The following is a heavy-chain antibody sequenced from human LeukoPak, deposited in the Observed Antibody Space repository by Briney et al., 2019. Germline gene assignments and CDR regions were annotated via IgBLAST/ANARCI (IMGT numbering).Heavy chain of an antibody. V-gene: IGHV1-46*01. J-gene: IGHJ4*02. D-gene: IGHD3-16*02. Sequence: GASVKVSCKASGSTFTIYYIHWVRQSPGQGLEWLGMINPSGGSATYAQKFQGRVTMTRDTFTRTVYMELSSLRSEDTAVYYCARARDTGDYWGQGTLVTVSS. CDR2: INPSGGSA. CDR1: GSTFTIYY. CDR3: ARARDTGDY.